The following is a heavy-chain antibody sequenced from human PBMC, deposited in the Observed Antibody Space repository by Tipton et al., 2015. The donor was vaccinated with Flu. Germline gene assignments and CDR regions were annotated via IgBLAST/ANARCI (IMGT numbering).Heavy chain of an antibody. CDR2: IKEDGSEK. Sequence: SLRLSCAASGFIFSSHWMTWVRQAPGKGLEWVAAIKEDGSEKYYVDSVKGRFTISRDNAKNSLYLQMNSLRVADTAVYYCARGPLPDSNWYNGMDVWGQGTTVTVSS. D-gene: IGHD6-13*01. V-gene: IGHV3-7*01. CDR1: GFIFSSHW. J-gene: IGHJ6*02. CDR3: ARGPLPDSNWYNGMDV.